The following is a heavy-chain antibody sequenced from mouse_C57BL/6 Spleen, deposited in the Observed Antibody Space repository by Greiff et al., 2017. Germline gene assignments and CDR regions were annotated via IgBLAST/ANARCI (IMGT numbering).Heavy chain of an antibody. Sequence: DVKLVESGGGLVKPGGSLKLSCAASGFTFSSYAMSWVRQTPEKRLEWVATISDGGSYTYYPDNVKGRFTISRDNAKNNLYLQMSHLKSEDTAMYYCARKGVPTGFDYWGQGTTLTVSS. CDR3: ARKGVPTGFDY. V-gene: IGHV5-4*03. CDR1: GFTFSSYA. CDR2: ISDGGSYT. J-gene: IGHJ2*01.